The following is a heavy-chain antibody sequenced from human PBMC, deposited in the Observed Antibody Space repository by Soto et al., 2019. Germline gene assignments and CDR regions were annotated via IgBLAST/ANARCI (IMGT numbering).Heavy chain of an antibody. CDR3: AKDVGPYDYGMDV. CDR2: ISYDGSNK. CDR1: GFTFSSYG. V-gene: IGHV3-30*18. D-gene: IGHD1-26*01. Sequence: QVQLVESGGGVVQPGRSLRLSCAASGFTFSSYGMHWVRQAPGTGLEWVAVISYDGSNKYYADSVKGRFTISRDNSKNTLCLPMTSLRAEDTAVYYCAKDVGPYDYGMDVWGQGTTVTFSS. J-gene: IGHJ6*02.